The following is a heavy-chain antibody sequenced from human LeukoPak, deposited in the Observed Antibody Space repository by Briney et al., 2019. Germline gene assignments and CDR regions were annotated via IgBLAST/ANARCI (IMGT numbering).Heavy chain of an antibody. Sequence: GRSLRLSCAASGFTFDGYAMHWVRQVPGKGLEWVSDINWSDGSIVYTESVKGRFTISRDNSKSTLYLQMDSLRGDDAAVYYCAKAVRSISWSFDYWGQGTLVTVSS. V-gene: IGHV3-9*01. J-gene: IGHJ4*02. CDR2: INWSDGSI. CDR1: GFTFDGYA. D-gene: IGHD6-13*01. CDR3: AKAVRSISWSFDY.